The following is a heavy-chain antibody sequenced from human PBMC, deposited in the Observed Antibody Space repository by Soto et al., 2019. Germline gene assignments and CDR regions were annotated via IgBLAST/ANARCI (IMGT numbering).Heavy chain of an antibody. J-gene: IGHJ3*02. CDR1: GFTFSSCD. V-gene: IGHV3-21*01. Sequence: EVQLVESGGGLVKPGGSLRLSCAASGFTFSSCDMNWVRQAPGKGLEWVSSISISSTYIYYADSMKGRFTISRDNAKNSLYLQMNGLRAEDTAEYYCARALTGSNAFDIWGQGTMVTVSS. CDR3: ARALTGSNAFDI. D-gene: IGHD3-9*01. CDR2: ISISSTYI.